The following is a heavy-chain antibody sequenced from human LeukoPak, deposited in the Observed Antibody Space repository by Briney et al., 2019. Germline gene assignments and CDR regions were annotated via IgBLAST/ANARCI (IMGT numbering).Heavy chain of an antibody. CDR2: ISDSGGST. CDR3: AKSRNDFWSCGGS. Sequence: GGSLSLSCTRSRFIFSTCAIIAVRQAPGKGLDWVSTISDSGGSTYYADSVKGRFTISRDNSKNTLYLQMNSLRVEDTAIYYCAKSRNDFWSCGGSWGQGTLVTVSS. J-gene: IGHJ5*02. D-gene: IGHD3-3*01. CDR1: RFIFSTCA. V-gene: IGHV3-23*01.